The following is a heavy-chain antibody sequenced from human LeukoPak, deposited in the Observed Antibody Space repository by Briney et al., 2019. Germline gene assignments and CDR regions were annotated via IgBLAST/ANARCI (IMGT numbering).Heavy chain of an antibody. V-gene: IGHV4-59*01. J-gene: IGHJ4*02. CDR3: ARHYIQPPHYFDY. CDR2: IYYSGST. Sequence: SETLSLTCTVSGGSITNYYWSWIRQPPGKGLECIGYIYYSGSTNYNPSLKSRVTISLHTSKNQFSLKLNSVTAPDTAVYYCARHYIQPPHYFDYWGQGTLVTVSS. CDR1: GGSITNYY. D-gene: IGHD2-2*01.